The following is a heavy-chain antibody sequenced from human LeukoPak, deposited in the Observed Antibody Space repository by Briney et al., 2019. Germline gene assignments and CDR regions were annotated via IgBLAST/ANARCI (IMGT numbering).Heavy chain of an antibody. Sequence: GESLRLSCAASGFTVSSNYMSWVRQAPGKGLEWVSVIYSGGSTYYADSVKGRFTISRDNSKNTLYLQMNSLRAEDTAVYYCARVNYGGNFGIDYWGQGTLVTVSS. D-gene: IGHD4-23*01. V-gene: IGHV3-53*01. CDR2: IYSGGST. CDR3: ARVNYGGNFGIDY. CDR1: GFTVSSNY. J-gene: IGHJ4*02.